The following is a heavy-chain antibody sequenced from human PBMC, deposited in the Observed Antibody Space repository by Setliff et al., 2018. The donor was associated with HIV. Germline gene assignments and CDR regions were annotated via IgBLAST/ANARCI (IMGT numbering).Heavy chain of an antibody. CDR3: ARGTTPDRYSYGYFGY. CDR2: IYSSGST. V-gene: IGHV4-59*01. CDR1: GASISSYY. D-gene: IGHD5-18*01. J-gene: IGHJ4*02. Sequence: SETLSLTCTVSGASISSYYWSWIRQPPGKGLEWIGYIYSSGSTNYNPSLKSRVTISVDTSKNQFSLKLSSVTAADTAVYYCARGTTPDRYSYGYFGYWGQGTLVTVSS.